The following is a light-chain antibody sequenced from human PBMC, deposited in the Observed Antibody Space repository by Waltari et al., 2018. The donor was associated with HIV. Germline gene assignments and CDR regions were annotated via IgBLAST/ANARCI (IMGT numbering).Light chain of an antibody. V-gene: IGKV1-39*01. Sequence: DIQMTQSPSSVSASVGDRVSITCRTNQSVFNYLNWYQHKPGKAPKVLIHSVSPLQDGVPSRFSGRGSGTDFSLTINSLQREDFATYYCQQSYSSPTAFGPGTKVDLK. CDR3: QQSYSSPTA. J-gene: IGKJ1*01. CDR2: SVS. CDR1: QSVFNY.